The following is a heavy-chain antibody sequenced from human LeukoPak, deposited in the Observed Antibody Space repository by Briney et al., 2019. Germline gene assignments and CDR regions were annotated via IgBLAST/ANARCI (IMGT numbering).Heavy chain of an antibody. D-gene: IGHD2-2*01. CDR2: INHSGST. CDR3: ARGRAAAISALRWFDP. V-gene: IGHV4-34*01. J-gene: IGHJ5*02. CDR1: GGSFSGYY. Sequence: SETLSLTCAVYGGSFSGYYWSWIRQPPGKGLEWIGEINHSGSTNYNPSLKSRVTISVDTSKNQFSLKLSSVTAADTVVYYCARGRAAAISALRWFDPWGQGTLVTVSS.